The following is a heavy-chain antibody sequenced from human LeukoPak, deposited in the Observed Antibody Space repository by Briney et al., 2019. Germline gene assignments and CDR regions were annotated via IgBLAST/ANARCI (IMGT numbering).Heavy chain of an antibody. D-gene: IGHD1-26*01. CDR1: GYTFTGYY. Sequence: AASVKVSCKASGYTFTGYYMHWVRQAPGQGLEWMGWINPNSGGTNYAQKLQGRVTMTRDTSISTAYMELSRLRSDDTAVYYCARGRTYSGSYDYWGQGTLVTVSS. CDR3: ARGRTYSGSYDY. CDR2: INPNSGGT. V-gene: IGHV1-2*02. J-gene: IGHJ4*02.